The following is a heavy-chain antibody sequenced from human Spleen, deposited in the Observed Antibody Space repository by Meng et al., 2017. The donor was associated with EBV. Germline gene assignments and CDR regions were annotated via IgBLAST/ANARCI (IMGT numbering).Heavy chain of an antibody. CDR3: ASGVSGDYSRHFDY. Sequence: QVQLQASGPALVKPAGTLSLPRAVPVGSISISTWWSWRRQPQGKGLEWMGEIYHSGSTKYNPSLKSRVTISVDKSKNHFSLKLSSVTAADTAVYSCASGVSGDYSRHFDYWGQGTLVTVSS. V-gene: IGHV4-4*01. D-gene: IGHD2-21*02. CDR2: IYHSGST. CDR1: VGSISISTW. J-gene: IGHJ4*02.